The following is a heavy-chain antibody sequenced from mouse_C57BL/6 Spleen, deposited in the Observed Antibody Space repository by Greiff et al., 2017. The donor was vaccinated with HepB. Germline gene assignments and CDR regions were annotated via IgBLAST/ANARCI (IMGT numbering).Heavy chain of an antibody. CDR2: IYPGGGYT. Sequence: VQLQQSGAELVRPGTSVKMSCKASGYTFTNYWIGWAKQRPGHGLEWIGDIYPGGGYTNYNEKFKGKATLTADKSSSTAYMQFSSLTSEDSAIYYCARSTTTVVALYWYFDVWGTGTTVTVSS. J-gene: IGHJ1*03. D-gene: IGHD1-1*01. V-gene: IGHV1-63*01. CDR3: ARSTTTVVALYWYFDV. CDR1: GYTFTNYW.